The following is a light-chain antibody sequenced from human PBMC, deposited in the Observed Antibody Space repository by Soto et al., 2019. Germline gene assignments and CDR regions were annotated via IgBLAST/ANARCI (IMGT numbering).Light chain of an antibody. CDR2: GNN. CDR3: QSFDSRLSGWV. CDR1: SSNIGAGYD. J-gene: IGLJ2*01. V-gene: IGLV1-40*01. Sequence: QSVLTQPPSVSGAPGQRVTISCTGSSSNIGAGYDVHWYQQLPGTAPKLLVHGNNDRPSGVPDRFSASKSGTSASLAITGLEVEDEADYYGQSFDSRLSGWVFGGVTKLTVL.